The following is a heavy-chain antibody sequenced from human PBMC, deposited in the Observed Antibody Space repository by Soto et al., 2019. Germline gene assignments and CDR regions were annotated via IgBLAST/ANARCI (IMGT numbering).Heavy chain of an antibody. CDR3: ARLYYDILTGYPNWFDP. D-gene: IGHD3-9*01. CDR1: GGSFSGYY. J-gene: IGHJ5*02. CDR2: INHSGST. V-gene: IGHV4-34*01. Sequence: SETLSLTCAVYGGSFSGYYWSWIRQPPGKGLEWIGEINHSGSTNYNPSLKSRVTISVDTSKNQFSLKLSSVTAADTAVYYCARLYYDILTGYPNWFDPWGQGTLVTVSS.